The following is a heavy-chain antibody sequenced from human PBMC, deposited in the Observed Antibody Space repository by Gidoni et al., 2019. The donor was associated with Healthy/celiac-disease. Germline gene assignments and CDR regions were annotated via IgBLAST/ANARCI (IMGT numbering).Heavy chain of an antibody. CDR3: ARTAEYHHAFDI. D-gene: IGHD2-2*01. V-gene: IGHV3-21*01. J-gene: IGHJ3*02. Sequence: EVQLVASGGGLVKPGWSLRLSCAASGFTFSSYSMNWVRQAPGKGLEWVSSISSSSSYIYYADAVKGRFTISRDNAKNSLYLQMNSLRAEDTAVYYCARTAEYHHAFDIWGQGTMVTVSS. CDR2: ISSSSSYI. CDR1: GFTFSSYS.